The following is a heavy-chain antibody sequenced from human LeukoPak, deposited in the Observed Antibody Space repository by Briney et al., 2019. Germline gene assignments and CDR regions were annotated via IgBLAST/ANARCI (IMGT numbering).Heavy chain of an antibody. Sequence: PETLSLTCTVSGGSISSYYWSWIRQPAGKGLEWIGRIYTRGSTNYNPSLKSRVTMSVDTSKNQFSLKLSSVTAADTAVYYCAREAGFWSGYYSGYFDYWGQGTLVTVSS. D-gene: IGHD3-3*01. V-gene: IGHV4-4*07. J-gene: IGHJ4*02. CDR1: GGSISSYY. CDR3: AREAGFWSGYYSGYFDY. CDR2: IYTRGST.